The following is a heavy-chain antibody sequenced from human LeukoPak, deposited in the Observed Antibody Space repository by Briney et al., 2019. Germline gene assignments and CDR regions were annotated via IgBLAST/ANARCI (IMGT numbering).Heavy chain of an antibody. CDR3: ARSVWFGELFAWFDP. Sequence: SETLSLTCTVSGGSISSYYWSWIRQPPGKGLEWIGYIYYSGSTNYNPSLKSRVTISVDTSKNQFSLKLSSVTAADTAVYYCARSVWFGELFAWFDPWGQGTLVTVSS. D-gene: IGHD3-10*01. CDR2: IYYSGST. J-gene: IGHJ5*02. CDR1: GGSISSYY. V-gene: IGHV4-59*08.